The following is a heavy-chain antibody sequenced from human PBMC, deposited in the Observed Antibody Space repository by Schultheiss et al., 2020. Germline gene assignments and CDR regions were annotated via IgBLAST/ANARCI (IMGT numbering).Heavy chain of an antibody. CDR1: GFTFTSSA. CDR3: ATVKVYAIYAFDI. CDR2: IVVGSGNT. Sequence: SVKVSCKASGFTFTSSAVQWVRQARGQRLEWIGWIVVGSGNTNYAQKFQGRVTITADESTSTAYMELSSLRSEDTAVYYCATVKVYAIYAFDIWGQGTMVTVSS. V-gene: IGHV1-58*01. J-gene: IGHJ3*02. D-gene: IGHD2-8*01.